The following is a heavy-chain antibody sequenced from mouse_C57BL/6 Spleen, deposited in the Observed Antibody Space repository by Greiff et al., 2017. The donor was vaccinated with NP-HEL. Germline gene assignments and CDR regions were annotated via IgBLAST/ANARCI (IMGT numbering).Heavy chain of an antibody. CDR3: ARHVGYGSSYGYVDV. V-gene: IGHV5-6*01. Sequence: EVQLVESGGDLVKPGGSLKLSCAASGFTFSSYGMSWVRQTPDKRLEWVATLSSGGSYTYYLDSVKGRFTISRDNAKNTLYLQMSSLKSEDTAMYYCARHVGYGSSYGYVDVWGTGTTVTVSS. J-gene: IGHJ1*03. CDR1: GFTFSSYG. D-gene: IGHD1-1*01. CDR2: LSSGGSYT.